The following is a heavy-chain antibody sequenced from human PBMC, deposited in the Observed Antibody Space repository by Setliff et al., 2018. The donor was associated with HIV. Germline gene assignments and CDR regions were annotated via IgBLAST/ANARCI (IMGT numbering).Heavy chain of an antibody. CDR1: GYTFTTYA. D-gene: IGHD2-15*01. CDR3: ARVACSGGSCYSYFQH. CDR2: INAGNGNA. J-gene: IGHJ1*01. V-gene: IGHV1-3*01. Sequence: ASVKVSCKASGYTFTTYALHWVRQAPGQRLEWMGWINAGNGNAKYSQKFQGRVTITRDTSASTAYMELSSLTSEDTAVYYCARVACSGGSCYSYFQHWGQGTLFTVSS.